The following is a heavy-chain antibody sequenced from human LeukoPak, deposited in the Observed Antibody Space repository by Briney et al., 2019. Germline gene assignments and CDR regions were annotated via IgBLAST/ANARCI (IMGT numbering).Heavy chain of an antibody. CDR2: MNPNSGNT. CDR1: GYTFTSYD. D-gene: IGHD3-22*01. Sequence: ASVKVSCKASGYTFTSYDINWVRQAPGQGLERMGWMNPNSGNTGYAQKFQGRATMTRNTSISTAYMELRSLRSDDTAVYYCARGMGSGSYSAAYYFDYWGQGTLVTVSS. J-gene: IGHJ4*02. V-gene: IGHV1-8*01. CDR3: ARGMGSGSYSAAYYFDY.